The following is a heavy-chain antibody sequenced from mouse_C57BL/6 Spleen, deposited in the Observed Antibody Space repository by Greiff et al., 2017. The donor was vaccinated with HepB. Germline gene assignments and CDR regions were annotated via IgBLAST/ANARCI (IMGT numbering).Heavy chain of an antibody. CDR1: GYTFTDYE. V-gene: IGHV1-15*01. CDR3: TRITTVVATGRYFDY. D-gene: IGHD1-1*01. Sequence: QVQLQQSGAELVRPGASVTLSCKASGYTFTDYEMHWVKQTPVHGLEWIGAIDPETGGTAYNQKFKGKAILTADKSSSTAYMELRSLTSEDSAVYYCTRITTVVATGRYFDYWGQGTTLTVSS. J-gene: IGHJ2*01. CDR2: IDPETGGT.